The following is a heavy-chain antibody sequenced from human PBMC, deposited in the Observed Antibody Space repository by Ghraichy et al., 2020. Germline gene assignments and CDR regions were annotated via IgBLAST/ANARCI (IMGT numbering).Heavy chain of an antibody. J-gene: IGHJ5*02. CDR3: ARGYSSTLMNWFDP. D-gene: IGHD2-2*01. CDR2: VYDGGNT. Sequence: TLSLTCTVSGGSLNISGYYWGWIRQPPGEGLECIGYVYDGGNTKYNPSLKGRVTISVDTSKNHFSLNLTSVTAADTAMYYCARGYSSTLMNWFDPWGQGTLVTVSS. CDR1: GGSLNISGYY. V-gene: IGHV4-61*05.